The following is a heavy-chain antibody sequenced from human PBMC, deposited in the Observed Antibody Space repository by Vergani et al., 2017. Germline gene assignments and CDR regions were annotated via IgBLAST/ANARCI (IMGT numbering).Heavy chain of an antibody. V-gene: IGHV4-59*12. CDR3: ARDTPGYCSSTSCPNNWFDP. J-gene: IGHJ5*02. D-gene: IGHD2-2*01. CDR1: GGSISSYY. Sequence: QVQLQESGPGLVKPSQTLSLTCTVSGGSISSYYWSWIRQPPGKGLEWIGYIYYSGSTNYNPSLKSRVTISVDTSKNQFSLKLSSVTAADTAVYYCARDTPGYCSSTSCPNNWFDPWGQGTLVTVSS. CDR2: IYYSGST.